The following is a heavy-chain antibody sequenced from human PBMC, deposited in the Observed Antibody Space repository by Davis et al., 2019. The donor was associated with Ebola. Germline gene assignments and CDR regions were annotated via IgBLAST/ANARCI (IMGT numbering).Heavy chain of an antibody. Sequence: SETLSLTCTVSGGSISSGGYYWSWIRQHPGKGLEWIGYIYYSGSTYYNPSLKSRVTISVDTSKNQFSLKLISVTAADTAVYYCARLGRGYQDYWGQGTLVTVSS. CDR1: GGSISSGGYY. CDR3: ARLGRGYQDY. D-gene: IGHD3-16*01. CDR2: IYYSGST. V-gene: IGHV4-31*03. J-gene: IGHJ4*02.